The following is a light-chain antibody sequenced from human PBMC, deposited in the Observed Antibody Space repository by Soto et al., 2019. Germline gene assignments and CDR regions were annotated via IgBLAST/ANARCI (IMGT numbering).Light chain of an antibody. CDR1: QSVSSY. Sequence: EIVLTLSPATLSLSPGERATLSCRASQSVSSYLAWYQQKPGQAPRLLIYDASNRATGIPARFSGSGSGTDFTLTISSLEPEDFAVYYCQQRSNWPLYTFGQGTKLEIK. CDR2: DAS. CDR3: QQRSNWPLYT. J-gene: IGKJ2*01. V-gene: IGKV3-11*01.